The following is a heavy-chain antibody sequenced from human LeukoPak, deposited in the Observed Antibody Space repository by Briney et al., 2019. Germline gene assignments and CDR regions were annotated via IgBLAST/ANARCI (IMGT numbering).Heavy chain of an antibody. J-gene: IGHJ4*02. D-gene: IGHD3-10*01. V-gene: IGHV4-34*01. CDR1: GGSFSGYY. CDR3: ARGPRYYGSGSYYKQYYYDSGGCYYFDY. Sequence: SETLSLTCAVYGGSFSGYYWSWIRQPPGKGLEWIGEINHSGSTNYNPSLKSRVTISVDTSKNQFSLKLSSVTAADTAVYYCARGPRYYGSGSYYKQYYYDSGGCYYFDYWGQGTLVTVSS. CDR2: INHSGST.